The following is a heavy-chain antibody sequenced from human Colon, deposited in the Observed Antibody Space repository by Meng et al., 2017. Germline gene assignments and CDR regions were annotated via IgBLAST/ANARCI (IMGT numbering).Heavy chain of an antibody. V-gene: IGHV3-74*01. D-gene: IGHD3-10*01. J-gene: IGHJ4*02. CDR1: GFTFTSRW. Sequence: GGPLRPSCVASGFTFTSRWMHWVRQVPGKGLVWVSLINTDGTTTTYADSVKGRFTISRDNAKNTLYLQMNSLRAEDTAVYYCARDLNYGSKEYWGQGTLVTGSS. CDR2: INTDGTTT. CDR3: ARDLNYGSKEY.